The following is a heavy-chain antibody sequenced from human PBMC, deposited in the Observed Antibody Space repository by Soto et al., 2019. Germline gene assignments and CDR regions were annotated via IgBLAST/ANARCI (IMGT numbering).Heavy chain of an antibody. Sequence: ASVKVSCKASGYTFTSYAMHWVRQAPGQRLEWMGWISAYNGNTNYAQKLQGRVTMTTDTSTSTAYMELRSLRSDDTAVYYCARVYGDYGAFDYWGQGTLVTVSS. CDR3: ARVYGDYGAFDY. V-gene: IGHV1-18*01. D-gene: IGHD4-17*01. CDR2: ISAYNGNT. CDR1: GYTFTSYA. J-gene: IGHJ4*02.